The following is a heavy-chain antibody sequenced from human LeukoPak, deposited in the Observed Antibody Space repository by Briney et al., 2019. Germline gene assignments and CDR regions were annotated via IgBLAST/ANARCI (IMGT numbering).Heavy chain of an antibody. CDR1: GFTFRNFV. D-gene: IGHD3-22*01. V-gene: IGHV3-30*18. CDR2: ILNDGSDK. CDR3: AKDYYDSSGSPHFDY. J-gene: IGHJ4*02. Sequence: GGSLRLSCAASGFTFRNFVIHWVRQAPGKGLEWVAGILNDGSDKHYSDSVKGRFTISRDNSKNTLYLQMNSLRAEDTAVYYCAKDYYDSSGSPHFDYWGQGTLVTVSS.